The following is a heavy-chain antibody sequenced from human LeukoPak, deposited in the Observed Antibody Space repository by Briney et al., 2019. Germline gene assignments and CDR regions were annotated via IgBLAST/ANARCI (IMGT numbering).Heavy chain of an antibody. CDR2: IIPIFDTP. CDR1: GGIFGSYA. CDR3: AKGSRLREAGSYRF. V-gene: IGHV1-69*06. J-gene: IGHJ4*02. Sequence: SVKVSCKVSGGIFGSYAINWVRQAPGQGLEWLGRIIPIFDTPNYAQTFQGRVTISADKSTRTVYMELTSLRSEDTALYYCAKGSRLREAGSYRFWGQGTLVTVS. D-gene: IGHD3-16*02.